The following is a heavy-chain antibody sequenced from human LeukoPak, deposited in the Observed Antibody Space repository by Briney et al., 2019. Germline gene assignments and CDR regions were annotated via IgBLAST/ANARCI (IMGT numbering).Heavy chain of an antibody. CDR3: ARVDFWSGYLGPAWFDP. D-gene: IGHD3-3*01. CDR1: SGSISSYY. Sequence: SETLSLTCTVSSGSISSYYWSWIRQPAGKGLEWIGRIYTSGSTNYNPSLKSRVTMSVDTSKNQFSLKLSSVTAADTAVYYCARVDFWSGYLGPAWFDPWGQGTLVTVSS. V-gene: IGHV4-4*07. CDR2: IYTSGST. J-gene: IGHJ5*02.